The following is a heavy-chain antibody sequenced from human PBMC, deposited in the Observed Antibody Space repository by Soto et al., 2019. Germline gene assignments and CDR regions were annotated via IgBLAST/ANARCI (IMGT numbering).Heavy chain of an antibody. D-gene: IGHD3-9*01. J-gene: IGHJ6*03. CDR2: INHSGST. CDR1: GGSFSGYY. V-gene: IGHV4-34*01. Sequence: SETLSLTCAVYGGSFSGYYWRWIRQPPGKGLEWIGEINHSGSTNYNPSLKSRVTISVDTSKNQFSLKLSSVTAADTAVYYCARSGTDILTDYYMDVWGKGTTVTVSS. CDR3: ARSGTDILTDYYMDV.